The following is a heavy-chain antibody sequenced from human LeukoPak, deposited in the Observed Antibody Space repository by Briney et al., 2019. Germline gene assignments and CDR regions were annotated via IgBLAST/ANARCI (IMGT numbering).Heavy chain of an antibody. CDR3: ATAGARSYYDILTGSRLPNAFDI. CDR1: GYTLTELS. Sequence: ASVKVSCKVSGYTLTELSMRWVRQAPGKGLEWMGGFDPEDGETIYAQKFQGRVTMTEDTSTDTAYMELSSLRSEDTAVYYCATAGARSYYDILTGSRLPNAFDIWGQGTMVTVSS. D-gene: IGHD3-9*01. CDR2: FDPEDGET. J-gene: IGHJ3*02. V-gene: IGHV1-24*01.